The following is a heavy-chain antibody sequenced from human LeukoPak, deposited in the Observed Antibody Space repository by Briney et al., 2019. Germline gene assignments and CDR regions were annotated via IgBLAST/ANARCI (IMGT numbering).Heavy chain of an antibody. J-gene: IGHJ3*02. Sequence: GGSLRLSCAVSGFTFSSYAMSWVRQAPGKGLEWVSGVSGSGDSTYYADSVKGRFTISRDNSRNTLYLQMNSLRAEDTAVYYCGKNRYSGSLSPFDIWGQGTMVTVSS. V-gene: IGHV3-23*01. CDR1: GFTFSSYA. D-gene: IGHD1-26*01. CDR2: VSGSGDST. CDR3: GKNRYSGSLSPFDI.